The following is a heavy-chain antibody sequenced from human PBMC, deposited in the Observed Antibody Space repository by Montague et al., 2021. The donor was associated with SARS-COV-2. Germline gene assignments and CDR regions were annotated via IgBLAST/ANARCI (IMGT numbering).Heavy chain of an antibody. CDR2: IKPDESEK. J-gene: IGHJ6*02. Sequence: SLRLSCTVSGFTFSNIWMSWVRQAPGKGLEWVANIKPDESEKNYVDSVKGRFSISRDNAKSSLYLQMDNLRAEDTAIYYCAKNGGAHGLDVWGQGTSVSVSS. CDR1: GFTFSNIW. CDR3: AKNGGAHGLDV. V-gene: IGHV3-7*01. D-gene: IGHD4-23*01.